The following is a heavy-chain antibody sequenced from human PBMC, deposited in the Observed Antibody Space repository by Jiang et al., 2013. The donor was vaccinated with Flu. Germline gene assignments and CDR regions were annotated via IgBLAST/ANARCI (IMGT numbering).Heavy chain of an antibody. Sequence: GLVKPAQTLSLTCTVSGGSISTDNHYWSWIRQPAGKGLEFIGRIYRNGNTNYNPSLKSRVTVSVDTSKNQFYLKMTSVTAADTAVYYCARDGGVGDGSDWPVSFDSWGQGTLVTVSS. D-gene: IGHD6-19*01. J-gene: IGHJ4*02. CDR2: IYRNGNT. CDR3: ARDGGVGDGSDWPVSFDS. V-gene: IGHV4-61*02. CDR1: GGSISTDNHY.